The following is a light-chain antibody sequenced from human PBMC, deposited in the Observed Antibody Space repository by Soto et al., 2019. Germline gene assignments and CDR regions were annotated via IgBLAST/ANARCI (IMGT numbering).Light chain of an antibody. CDR2: GAS. J-gene: IGKJ1*01. V-gene: IGKV3-20*01. Sequence: PGDRATLSSRASQSVITYLAWYQQKPGQAPRLLIHGASSRATGIPDRFSGSGSGTDFTLTISRLEPEDFAVYYCQQYGSSPRTFGQGTKVDI. CDR1: QSVITY. CDR3: QQYGSSPRT.